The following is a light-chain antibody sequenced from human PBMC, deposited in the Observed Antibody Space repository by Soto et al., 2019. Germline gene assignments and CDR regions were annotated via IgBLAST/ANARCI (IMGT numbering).Light chain of an antibody. Sequence: QPVLTQSPSASASPGASVKRTCTMSSGHSSYAIAWHQQQPEKGPRYLMKLNSDGSHSKGDGIPDRFSGSSSGAERYLTISSLQSEDEADYYCLTWGTGIQVFGTGTKLTVL. CDR3: LTWGTGIQV. V-gene: IGLV4-69*01. J-gene: IGLJ1*01. CDR1: SGHSSYA. CDR2: LNSDGSH.